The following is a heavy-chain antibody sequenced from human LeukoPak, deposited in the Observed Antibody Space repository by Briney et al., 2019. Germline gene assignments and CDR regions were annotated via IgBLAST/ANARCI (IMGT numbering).Heavy chain of an antibody. CDR2: IIPIFGTA. Sequence: GASVKVSCKASGGTFSSYAISWVRQAPGQGLEWMGGIIPIFGTANYAQKFQGRVTNTADESTSTAYMELSSLRSEDTAVYYCARDIEEYYDSSGYPYNWFDPWGQGTLVAVSS. CDR1: GGTFSSYA. V-gene: IGHV1-69*13. CDR3: ARDIEEYYDSSGYPYNWFDP. D-gene: IGHD3-22*01. J-gene: IGHJ5*02.